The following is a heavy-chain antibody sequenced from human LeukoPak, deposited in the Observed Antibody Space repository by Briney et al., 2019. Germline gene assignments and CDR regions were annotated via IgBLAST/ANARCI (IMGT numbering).Heavy chain of an antibody. Sequence: GGSLRLSCAASGFTFSSYEMNWVRQAPGKGLEWISYISSSGSTIYYADSVKGRFTISRDNAKNSPYLQMNSLRAEDTAVYYCARTYPRPYFYMDVWGKGATVAISS. CDR2: ISSSGSTI. CDR1: GFTFSSYE. V-gene: IGHV3-48*03. J-gene: IGHJ6*03. CDR3: ARTYPRPYFYMDV.